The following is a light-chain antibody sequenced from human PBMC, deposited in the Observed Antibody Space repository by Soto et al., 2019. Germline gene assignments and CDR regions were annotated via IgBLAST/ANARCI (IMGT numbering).Light chain of an antibody. CDR1: QSISSW. CDR2: KAS. CDR3: QQYSTYPFT. Sequence: DIQMTQSPSTLSPSVGDRVTITCRASQSISSWLAWYQQKPGKAPKLLIYKASSLETGVPSRFSGSESGTEFTLTISSLQPDDFATYYCQQYSTYPFTFGPGTKVDI. J-gene: IGKJ3*01. V-gene: IGKV1-5*03.